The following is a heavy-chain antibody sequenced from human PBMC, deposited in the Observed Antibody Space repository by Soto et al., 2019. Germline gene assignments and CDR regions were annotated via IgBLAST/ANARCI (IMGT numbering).Heavy chain of an antibody. CDR2: INPLGST. CDR3: ARTGGMDL. V-gene: IGHV4-34*01. J-gene: IGHJ6*02. CDR1: GGSFTGYY. Sequence: QVQLQQWGAGLLKPSETLSLTCAVYGGSFTGYYWSWLRQPPGKGPEWIGEINPLGSTKYNPSLENPVTISVETSKIQFSLRLNSVSAAETAVYYCARTGGMDLWSQGATVSVSS.